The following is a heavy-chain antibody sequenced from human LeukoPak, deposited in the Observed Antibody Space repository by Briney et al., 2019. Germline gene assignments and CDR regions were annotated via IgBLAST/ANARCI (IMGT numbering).Heavy chain of an antibody. CDR3: AKDVTISFGVRGYYMDV. V-gene: IGHV3-23*01. CDR1: GFTFSSYA. CDR2: ISGSGGST. J-gene: IGHJ6*03. D-gene: IGHD3-10*01. Sequence: GGSLRLSCAASGFTFSSYAMSWVRQAPGKGLEWVSAISGSGGSTYYADSVKGRFTISRDNSKNTLYLQMNSLRAEDTAVYYCAKDVTISFGVRGYYMDVWGKGTTVTVSS.